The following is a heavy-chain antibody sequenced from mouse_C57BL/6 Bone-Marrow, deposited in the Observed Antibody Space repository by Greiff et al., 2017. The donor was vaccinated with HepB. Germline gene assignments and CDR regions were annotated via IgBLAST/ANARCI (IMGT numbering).Heavy chain of an antibody. CDR1: GYTFTSYW. CDR2: IHPNSGST. CDR3: ARWTSVYYFDY. V-gene: IGHV1-64*01. D-gene: IGHD6-1*01. J-gene: IGHJ2*01. Sequence: QVQLQQSGAELVKPGASVKLSCKASGYTFTSYWMHWVKQRPGQGLEWIGMIHPNSGSTNYNEKFKSKATLTVDKSSSTAYMQLSSLTSEDSAVYYCARWTSVYYFDYWGQGTTLTVSS.